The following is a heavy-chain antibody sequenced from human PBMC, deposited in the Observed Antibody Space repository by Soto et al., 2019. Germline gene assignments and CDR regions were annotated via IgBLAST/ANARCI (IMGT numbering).Heavy chain of an antibody. V-gene: IGHV4-30-2*01. D-gene: IGHD3-10*01. Sequence: QLQLQESGSGLVKPSQTLSLTCAVSGGSISSGGYSWSWIRQLPGKGLEWIGYIYHSGSTYYNPSLKSRVTISVDRSKNQFSLKLSSVTAADTAVYYCARAHGSGWGAFDIWGQGTMVTVSS. CDR2: IYHSGST. J-gene: IGHJ3*02. CDR3: ARAHGSGWGAFDI. CDR1: GGSISSGGYS.